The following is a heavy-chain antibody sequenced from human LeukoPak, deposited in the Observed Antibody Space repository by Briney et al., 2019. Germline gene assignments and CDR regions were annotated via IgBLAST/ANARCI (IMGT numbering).Heavy chain of an antibody. CDR1: GFTFSTYA. V-gene: IGHV3-23*01. Sequence: PGRSLRLSCAASGFTFSTYAMSWVRQAPGKGLEWVSGVTGSGGATYYADSVKGRFSISRDNSKNTVYLQMNSLRVEDTAIYYCAKDLSQRLLRGDFDSWGQGALVSVSS. D-gene: IGHD6-25*01. J-gene: IGHJ4*02. CDR2: VTGSGGAT. CDR3: AKDLSQRLLRGDFDS.